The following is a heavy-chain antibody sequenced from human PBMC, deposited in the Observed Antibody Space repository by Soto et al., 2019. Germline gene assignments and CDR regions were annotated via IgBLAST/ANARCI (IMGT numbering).Heavy chain of an antibody. Sequence: EVQLLESGGGLVQPGGSLRLSCAASGFTFSSYAMSWVRQAPGKGLEWVSAISGSDGSTYYADSVKGRFTISRDNSKNTLYLQMNSLRAEDTAVYYCAKVYGSGSMRFPFDYWGQGTLVTVSS. CDR2: ISGSDGST. V-gene: IGHV3-23*01. J-gene: IGHJ4*02. CDR1: GFTFSSYA. D-gene: IGHD3-10*01. CDR3: AKVYGSGSMRFPFDY.